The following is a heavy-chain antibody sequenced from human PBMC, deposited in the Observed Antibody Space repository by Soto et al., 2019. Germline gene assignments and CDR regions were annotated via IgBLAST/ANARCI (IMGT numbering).Heavy chain of an antibody. CDR1: GGTFSSYA. CDR3: AGDRGPSSGYYPYWFDP. CDR2: IIPIFGTA. V-gene: IGHV1-69*12. Sequence: QVQLVQSGAEVKKPGSSVKVSCKASGGTFSSYAITWVRQAPGQGLEWMGGIIPIFGTANYAQKFQGRVTITADESTSTAYMELSSLRSEDMAVYYCAGDRGPSSGYYPYWFDPWGQGTLVTVSS. D-gene: IGHD3-22*01. J-gene: IGHJ5*02.